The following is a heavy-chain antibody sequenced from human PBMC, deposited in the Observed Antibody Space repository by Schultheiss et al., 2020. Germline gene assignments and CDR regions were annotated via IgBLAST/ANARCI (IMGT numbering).Heavy chain of an antibody. CDR1: GGTFSSYT. Sequence: SVKVSCKASGGTFSSYTISWVRQAPGQGLEWMGRIIPILGIANYAQKFQGRVTITADKSTSTAYMELSSLRSEDTAVYYCARGDKAYYDILTGLENWFDPWGQGTLVTVSS. J-gene: IGHJ5*02. D-gene: IGHD3-9*01. CDR3: ARGDKAYYDILTGLENWFDP. CDR2: IIPILGIA. V-gene: IGHV1-69*02.